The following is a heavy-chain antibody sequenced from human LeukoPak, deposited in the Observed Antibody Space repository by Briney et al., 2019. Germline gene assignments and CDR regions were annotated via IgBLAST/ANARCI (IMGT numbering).Heavy chain of an antibody. CDR3: AKVQGSWYHDY. J-gene: IGHJ4*02. V-gene: IGHV3-23*01. D-gene: IGHD6-13*01. CDR1: GFTFSSYG. CDR2: ISDSGGST. Sequence: GGTLRLSCAASGFTFSSYGMSWVRQTPGKGLEWVSAISDSGGSTYYADSVRGRFTISRDNSKNTLYLQMNSLRAEDTALYYCAKVQGSWYHDYWGQGTLVTVSS.